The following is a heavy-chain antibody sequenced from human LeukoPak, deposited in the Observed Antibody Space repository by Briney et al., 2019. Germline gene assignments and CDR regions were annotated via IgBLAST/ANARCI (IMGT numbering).Heavy chain of an antibody. D-gene: IGHD3-10*01. V-gene: IGHV4-61*01. Sequence: SETLSLTCTVSGGSVSSGSYYWSWIRQPPGKGLEWIGYIYYSGSTNYNPSLKSRVTISADTSKNQFSLKLSSVTAADTAVYYCAREHYYGSGSYYQRTDYWGQGTLVTVSS. J-gene: IGHJ4*02. CDR2: IYYSGST. CDR1: GGSVSSGSYY. CDR3: AREHYYGSGSYYQRTDY.